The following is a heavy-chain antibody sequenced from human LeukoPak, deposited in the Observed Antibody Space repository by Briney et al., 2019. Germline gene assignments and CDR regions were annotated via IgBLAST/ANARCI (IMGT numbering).Heavy chain of an antibody. CDR3: ARDWLNYGSPYYSMDV. Sequence: SETLSLTCTVSGGSISSYYWSWIRQPPGKGPEYIGFIHFSGSTNYNPSLANRVTISADTSTNQFSLRLESVTAADTAVYYCARDWLNYGSPYYSMDVWGQGTTVTVSS. J-gene: IGHJ6*02. CDR2: IHFSGST. D-gene: IGHD4-17*01. CDR1: GGSISSYY. V-gene: IGHV4-59*01.